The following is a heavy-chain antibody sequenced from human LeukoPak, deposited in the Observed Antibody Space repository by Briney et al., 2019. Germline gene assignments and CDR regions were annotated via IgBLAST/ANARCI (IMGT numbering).Heavy chain of an antibody. D-gene: IGHD1-1*01. CDR3: ARGSNWDDGAFDQ. Sequence: SQTLSLTCAVSGGSISSGGYSWSWMRQPPGKGLEWIGYVSYSGSPDFNPSLKSRLNISVDTSKNQFSLKLSSVTAADTAVYYCARGSNWDDGAFDQWGQGTLVTVSS. CDR2: VSYSGSP. V-gene: IGHV4-30-4*07. CDR1: GGSISSGGYS. J-gene: IGHJ4*02.